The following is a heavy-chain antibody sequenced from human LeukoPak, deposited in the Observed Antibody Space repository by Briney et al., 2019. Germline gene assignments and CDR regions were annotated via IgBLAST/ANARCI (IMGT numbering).Heavy chain of an antibody. V-gene: IGHV3-30-3*01. J-gene: IGHJ5*02. CDR2: ISYDGSNK. CDR1: GFTFSSYA. D-gene: IGHD2-8*01. Sequence: PGRSLRLSCAASGFTFSSYAMHWARQAPGKGLEWVAVISYDGSNKYYADSVKGRFTISRDNSKNTLHLQMNSLRAEDTAVYYCARDFNNGGENWFDPWGQGTLVTVSS. CDR3: ARDFNNGGENWFDP.